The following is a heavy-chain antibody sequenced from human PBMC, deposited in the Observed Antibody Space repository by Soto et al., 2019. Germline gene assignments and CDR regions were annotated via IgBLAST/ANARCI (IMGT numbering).Heavy chain of an antibody. CDR3: AIGDIVVVVAATSYFDS. V-gene: IGHV1-69*13. D-gene: IGHD2-15*01. J-gene: IGHJ4*02. Sequence: SVKVSCKASGGTFSSYAISWVRQAPGQGLEWMGGIIPIFGTASYAQKFQGRVTITADESTSTAYMELSSLRSEDTAVYYCAIGDIVVVVAATSYFDSWGQGTLVTVSS. CDR2: IIPIFGTA. CDR1: GGTFSSYA.